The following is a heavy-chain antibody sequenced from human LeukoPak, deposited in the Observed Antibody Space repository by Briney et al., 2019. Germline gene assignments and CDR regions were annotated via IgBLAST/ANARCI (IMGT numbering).Heavy chain of an antibody. V-gene: IGHV4-59*01. CDR2: IYYSGST. CDR1: GGSISSYY. Sequence: PSETLSLTCTASGGSISSYYWSWIRQPPGKGLEWIGYIYYSGSTNYNPSLKSRVTISVDTSKNQFSLKLSSVTAADTAVYYCARGRPGPVTLDYWGQGTLVTVSS. J-gene: IGHJ4*02. D-gene: IGHD4-17*01. CDR3: ARGRPGPVTLDY.